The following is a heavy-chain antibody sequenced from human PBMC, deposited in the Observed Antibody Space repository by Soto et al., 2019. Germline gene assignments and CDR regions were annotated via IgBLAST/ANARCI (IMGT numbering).Heavy chain of an antibody. CDR1: GFTFSSYS. Sequence: GRSLRLSCAASGFTFSSYSMNWVRQAPGKGLEWVSYISSSSSTIYYADSVKGRFTISRDNAKNSLYLQMNSLRDEDTAVYYCARDPEYYLGEGGAFDIWGQGTMVTVSS. CDR3: ARDPEYYLGEGGAFDI. D-gene: IGHD3-10*01. J-gene: IGHJ3*02. CDR2: ISSSSSTI. V-gene: IGHV3-48*02.